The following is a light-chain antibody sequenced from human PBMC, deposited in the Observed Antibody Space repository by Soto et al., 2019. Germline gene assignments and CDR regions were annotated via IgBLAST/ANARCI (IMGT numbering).Light chain of an antibody. CDR3: QQYDTYWT. CDR1: QGISTY. Sequence: IQMTHAPSSLAASVGDRVTITCRASQGISTYLNWYQQKPGKAPNLLIYKASSLKSGVPSRFSGSGSGTEFTLTISSLQPDDFATYYCQQYDTYWTFGQGTKVDIK. J-gene: IGKJ1*01. CDR2: KAS. V-gene: IGKV1-5*03.